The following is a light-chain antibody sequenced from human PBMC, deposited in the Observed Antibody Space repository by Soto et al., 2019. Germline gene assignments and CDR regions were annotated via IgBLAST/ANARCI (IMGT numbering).Light chain of an antibody. Sequence: EIVMTQCPATLSVSPGERATLSCRASQSVSNILAWYQQKPGQAPRLLIYGASTRATGIPARFSGSGSGTEFTLTISSLQSEDFAVYYCQQYNNWPRTFGQGTKVEIK. CDR3: QQYNNWPRT. J-gene: IGKJ1*01. CDR1: QSVSNI. CDR2: GAS. V-gene: IGKV3-15*01.